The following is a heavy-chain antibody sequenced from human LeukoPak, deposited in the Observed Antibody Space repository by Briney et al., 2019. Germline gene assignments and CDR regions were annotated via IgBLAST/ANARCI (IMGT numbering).Heavy chain of an antibody. J-gene: IGHJ3*02. V-gene: IGHV3-21*01. Sequence: GGALRLSCAASGFAFSSYSMNWVRQAPGKGLEWVSSIRRTSSHIYYADSVRGRFTISRDNAKNSLYLQMNSLRVEDTAVYYCTRDDYYDVSVYSDDAFDIWGRGTMVTVSS. D-gene: IGHD3-22*01. CDR1: GFAFSSYS. CDR3: TRDDYYDVSVYSDDAFDI. CDR2: IRRTSSHI.